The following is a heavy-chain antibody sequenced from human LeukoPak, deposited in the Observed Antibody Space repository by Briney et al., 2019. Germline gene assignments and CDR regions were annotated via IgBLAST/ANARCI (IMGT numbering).Heavy chain of an antibody. J-gene: IGHJ4*02. CDR1: GFTFRSYG. CDR3: AKGVGYCSGGSCQQFDY. V-gene: IGHV3-30*18. D-gene: IGHD2-15*01. Sequence: GGSLRLSCAASGFTFRSYGMHWVRQAPGKGLDWVAVISYEGSTKHYVDSVKGRFTISRDNSENTLYLQMNSLRAEDTAVYYCAKGVGYCSGGSCQQFDYWGQGTLVTVSS. CDR2: ISYEGSTK.